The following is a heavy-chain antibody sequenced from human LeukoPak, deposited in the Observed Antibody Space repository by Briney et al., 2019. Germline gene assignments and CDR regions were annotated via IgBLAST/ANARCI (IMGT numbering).Heavy chain of an antibody. CDR3: ARDGNSYSFAY. CDR1: GFTVSTDY. CDR2: IYSGGST. D-gene: IGHD3-10*01. Sequence: GGSLRLSCAASGFTVSTDYMSWVRQAPGKGVEWVSVIYSGGSTYYADSVKGRFTISRDNSKNTLYLQMNSLRTEDTAIYYCARDGNSYSFAYWGQGSLVTVSS. V-gene: IGHV3-66*02. J-gene: IGHJ4*02.